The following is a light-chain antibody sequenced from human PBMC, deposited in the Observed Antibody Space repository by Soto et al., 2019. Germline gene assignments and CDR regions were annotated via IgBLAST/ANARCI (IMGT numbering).Light chain of an antibody. CDR1: SDDVGGYNY. J-gene: IGLJ1*01. CDR2: EVT. Sequence: QSALTQPASVSGSPGQSITISCTGTSDDVGGYNYVSWYQQHSGKAPKLIIYEVTNRPSGVSNRFSGSKSGNTASLTISGLQADDEADYHCSSYTSHDTRVFGTGTKLTVL. V-gene: IGLV2-14*03. CDR3: SSYTSHDTRV.